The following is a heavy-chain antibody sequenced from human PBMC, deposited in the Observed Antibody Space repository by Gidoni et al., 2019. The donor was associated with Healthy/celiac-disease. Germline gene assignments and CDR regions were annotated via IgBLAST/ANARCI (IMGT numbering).Heavy chain of an antibody. CDR2: IYTSGST. D-gene: IGHD3-3*01. CDR3: ARAGRTGRYYDFWSGTDYGMDV. J-gene: IGHJ6*02. V-gene: IGHV4-61*02. Sequence: QVQLQESGPGLVKPSQTLSLTCTVSGGSISSGSYYWSWIRQPAGKGLEWIGRIYTSGSTNYNPSLKSRVTISVDTSKNQFSLKLSSVTAADTAVYYCARAGRTGRYYDFWSGTDYGMDVWGQGTTVTVSS. CDR1: GGSISSGSYY.